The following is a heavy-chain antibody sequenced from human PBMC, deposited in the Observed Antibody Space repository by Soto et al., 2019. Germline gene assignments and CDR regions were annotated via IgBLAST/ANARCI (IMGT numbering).Heavy chain of an antibody. V-gene: IGHV4-34*01. D-gene: IGHD6-25*01. J-gene: IGHJ5*02. Sequence: SETLSLPCAVYGGSFSGYYWSWIRQPPGKGLEWIGEINHSGSTNYNPSLTSRVTISVDTSKNQFSLKLSSVTAADTAVYYCAGQTFTIAAASYGRSNWFDPWGPGTLVTVSS. CDR2: INHSGST. CDR1: GGSFSGYY. CDR3: AGQTFTIAAASYGRSNWFDP.